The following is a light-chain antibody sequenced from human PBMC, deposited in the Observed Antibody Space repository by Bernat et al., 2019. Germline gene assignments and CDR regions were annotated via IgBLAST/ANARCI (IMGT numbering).Light chain of an antibody. Sequence: EIVLTQSPVTLSLSPGERASLSCRASQSVNSHLAWYQHKPGQAPRLLIYDASNRATGIPARFSGSGSGTDFTITISSLETEDFAVYYCQQRSTWPLTFGGGTKVEVK. CDR3: QQRSTWPLT. CDR2: DAS. J-gene: IGKJ4*01. CDR1: QSVNSH. V-gene: IGKV3-11*01.